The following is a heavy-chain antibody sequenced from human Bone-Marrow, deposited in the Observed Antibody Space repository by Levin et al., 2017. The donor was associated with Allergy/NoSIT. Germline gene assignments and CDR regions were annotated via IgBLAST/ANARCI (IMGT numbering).Heavy chain of an antibody. V-gene: IGHV3-74*01. CDR1: GFTFSSYW. Sequence: PGGSLRLSCAASGFTFSSYWMHWVRQAPGKGLVWVSRINSDGSSTSYADSVKGRFTISRDNAKNTLYLQMNSLRAEDTAVYYCAREPDIVVVPAAPLDYYYGMDVWGQGTTVTVSS. J-gene: IGHJ6*02. D-gene: IGHD2-2*01. CDR3: AREPDIVVVPAAPLDYYYGMDV. CDR2: INSDGSST.